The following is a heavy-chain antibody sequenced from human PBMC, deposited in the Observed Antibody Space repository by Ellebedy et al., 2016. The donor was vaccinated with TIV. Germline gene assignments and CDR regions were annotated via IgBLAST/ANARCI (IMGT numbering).Heavy chain of an antibody. CDR3: ARDSLGWLTGRNVDY. J-gene: IGHJ4*02. V-gene: IGHV1-18*01. D-gene: IGHD6-19*01. Sequence: ASVKVSCKASGYTFTSYGISWVRQAPGQGLEWMGWISAYNGHTNYVQKLQGRLTMTTDTSTSTAYMELRSLRSDDTAVYYGARDSLGWLTGRNVDYWGQGTPVTVSS. CDR2: ISAYNGHT. CDR1: GYTFTSYG.